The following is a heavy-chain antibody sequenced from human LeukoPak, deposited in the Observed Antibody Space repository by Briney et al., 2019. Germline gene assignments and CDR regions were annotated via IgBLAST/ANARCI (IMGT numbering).Heavy chain of an antibody. CDR1: GDSVSSNSAA. J-gene: IGHJ4*02. CDR3: TREYELGTPVAYLDY. D-gene: IGHD7-27*01. CDR2: TYYRSKWYN. V-gene: IGHV6-1*01. Sequence: SQTPSLTCAISGDSVSSNSAAWNWIRQSPSRGLEWLGRTYYRSKWYNNYAVSVKSRITINPDTSKNQFSLQLNSVTPEDTAVYYCTREYELGTPVAYLDYWGQGTPVTVSS.